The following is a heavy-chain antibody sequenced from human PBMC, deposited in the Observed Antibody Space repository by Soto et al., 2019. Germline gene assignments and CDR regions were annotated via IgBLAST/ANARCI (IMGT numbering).Heavy chain of an antibody. CDR3: ASRSYAMDV. V-gene: IGHV4-4*02. Sequence: QVQLQESGPGLVKPSGALSLTCAVSGGSISSSNWWSWVRQPPGKGLEWIGEIFHNGNTYSNPSLTGRDTMSVDKSKNQFSLNLNPVTTADTAVYYCASRSYAMDVWGQGTTVTVSS. CDR1: GGSISSSNW. CDR2: IFHNGNT. J-gene: IGHJ6*02.